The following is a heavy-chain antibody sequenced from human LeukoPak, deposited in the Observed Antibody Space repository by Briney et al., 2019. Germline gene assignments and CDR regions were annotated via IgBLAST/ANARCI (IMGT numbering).Heavy chain of an antibody. D-gene: IGHD2-15*01. V-gene: IGHV1-46*01. CDR1: GYTFTSYY. CDR2: INPSGGST. CDR3: ARDALGGGGYYYYMDV. Sequence: ASVKVSCKASGYTFTSYYMHWVRQAPGQGLEWMGIINPSGGSTSYAQKFQGRVTMTRDTSTSTVYMELSSLRSEDTAVYYCARDALGGGGYYYYMDVWGKGTTVTISS. J-gene: IGHJ6*03.